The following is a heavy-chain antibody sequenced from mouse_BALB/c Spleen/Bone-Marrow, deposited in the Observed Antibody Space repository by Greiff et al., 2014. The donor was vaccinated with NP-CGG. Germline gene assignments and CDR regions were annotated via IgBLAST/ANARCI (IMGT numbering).Heavy chain of an antibody. CDR2: IYPANGDT. J-gene: IGHJ4*01. CDR3: AIYYGHYYAMDY. CDR1: GFNITDTY. D-gene: IGHD2-1*01. Sequence: EVQLQQSGAELAKPGASVKLSCTASGFNITDTYMHWVKQRPEQGLEWIGSIYPANGDTRYNPKFQGKATITADTSSNTAYLQLSNLTSEETAVYYCAIYYGHYYAMDYLGQRPPAPVS. V-gene: IGHV14-3*02.